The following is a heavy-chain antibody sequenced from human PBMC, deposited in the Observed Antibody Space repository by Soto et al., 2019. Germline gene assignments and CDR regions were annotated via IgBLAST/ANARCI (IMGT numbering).Heavy chain of an antibody. V-gene: IGHV3-11*01. D-gene: IGHD2-2*01. J-gene: IGHJ1*01. CDR2: ISGSGSTI. CDR1: GFTFSDYY. CDR3: ARDCSSSSCYGYFQH. Sequence: QVQLVESGGGLVKPGGSLRLSCAASGFTFSDYYMSWIRHAPGNGLEWVSHISGSGSTIYFVDSVKGQFTISRDNAKNSLYLQMNSLSAEDTAVDYCARDCSSSSCYGYFQHWGQGTRFTVSS.